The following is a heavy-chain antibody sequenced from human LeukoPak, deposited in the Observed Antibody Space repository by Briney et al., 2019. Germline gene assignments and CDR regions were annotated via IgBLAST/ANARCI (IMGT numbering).Heavy chain of an antibody. J-gene: IGHJ6*03. V-gene: IGHV4-4*07. Sequence: SETLSLTCTVSGGSISSYYWSWIRQPAGKGLEWIGLIYTSGSTNYNPSLKSRVTMSVDTSKNQFSLKLSSVTAADTAVYYCARDRDYDFWSGTGYYYYMDVWGKGTTVTVSS. CDR1: GGSISSYY. CDR3: ARDRDYDFWSGTGYYYYMDV. CDR2: IYTSGST. D-gene: IGHD3-3*01.